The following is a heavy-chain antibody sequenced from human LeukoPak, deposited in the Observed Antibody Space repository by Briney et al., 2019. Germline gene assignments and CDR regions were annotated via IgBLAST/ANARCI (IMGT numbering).Heavy chain of an antibody. V-gene: IGHV3-74*01. CDR1: GFTFSSSW. D-gene: IGHD3-10*01. CDR2: INSDGSGI. Sequence: GGSLRLSCAASGFTFSSSWMHWVRQAPGKGLVWVSRINSDGSGISYSDSVKGRFTISRDNSKNTLYLQMNSLRAEDTAVYYCAKRIPGEYYFDYWGQGTLVTVSS. CDR3: AKRIPGEYYFDY. J-gene: IGHJ4*02.